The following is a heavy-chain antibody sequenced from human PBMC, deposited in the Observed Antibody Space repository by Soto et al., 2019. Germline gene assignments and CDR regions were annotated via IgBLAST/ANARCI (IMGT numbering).Heavy chain of an antibody. CDR1: GFTFSSYG. Sequence: PGGSLRLSCAASGFTFSSYGMHWVRQAPGKGLEWVAVISYDGSNKYYADSVKGRFTISRDNSKNTLYLQMNSLRAEDTAVYYCAKDTAVFRGVIRPGSYYYCMEVWGKGTTVTVSS. CDR2: ISYDGSNK. J-gene: IGHJ6*03. D-gene: IGHD3-10*01. CDR3: AKDTAVFRGVIRPGSYYYCMEV. V-gene: IGHV3-30*18.